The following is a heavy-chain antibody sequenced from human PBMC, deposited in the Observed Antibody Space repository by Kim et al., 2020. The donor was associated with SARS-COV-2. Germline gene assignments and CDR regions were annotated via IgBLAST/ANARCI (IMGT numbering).Heavy chain of an antibody. CDR3: ARGGVTATTDY. V-gene: IGHV4-34*01. D-gene: IGHD2-21*02. Sequence: SETLSLTCAVYGGSFSGYYWSWIRQPPGKGLEWIGEINHSGSTNYNPSLKSRVTISVDTSKNQFSLKLSSVTAADTAVYYCARGGVTATTDYWGQGTLVTVSS. CDR2: INHSGST. J-gene: IGHJ4*02. CDR1: GGSFSGYY.